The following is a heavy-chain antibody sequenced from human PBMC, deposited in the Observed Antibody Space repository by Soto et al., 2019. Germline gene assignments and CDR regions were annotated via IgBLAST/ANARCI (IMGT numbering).Heavy chain of an antibody. D-gene: IGHD2-15*01. CDR2: IWYDGGNK. J-gene: IGHJ5*02. V-gene: IGHV3-33*01. CDR3: AREGSGGSDP. CDR1: GFTFDTYV. Sequence: LRLSCAASGFTFDTYVMHWVRQAPGRGLEWVALIWYDGGNKYYADSVKGRFTISRDNSKNTLYLQMNSLRAEDTAVYYCAREGSGGSDPWGQGTLVTVSS.